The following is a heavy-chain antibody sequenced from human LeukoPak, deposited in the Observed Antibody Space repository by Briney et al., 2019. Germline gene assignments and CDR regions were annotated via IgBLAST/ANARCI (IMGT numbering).Heavy chain of an antibody. CDR2: IHPRGDAT. Sequence: ASVKASCKASGNTFIGYWIHWVRQAPGQGLEWMRAIHPRGDATICAQKFQGRVTTTRDTSTSTVYIELSSLTSEDTAVYYCAREGQQLKHFDFWGQGTLVTVPS. D-gene: IGHD6-13*01. CDR1: GNTFIGYW. J-gene: IGHJ1*01. V-gene: IGHV1-46*01. CDR3: AREGQQLKHFDF.